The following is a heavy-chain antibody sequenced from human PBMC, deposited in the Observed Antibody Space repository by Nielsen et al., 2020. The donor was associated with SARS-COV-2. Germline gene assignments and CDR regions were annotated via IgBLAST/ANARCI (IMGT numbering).Heavy chain of an antibody. J-gene: IGHJ6*03. CDR2: IYYSGST. CDR3: ARLGASSWYFGYYMDV. CDR1: GGSISSYY. Sequence: SETLSLTCTVSGGSISSYYWSWIRQPPGKGLEWIGYIYYSGSTNYNPSLKSRVTISVDTSKNQFSLKLSSVTAADTAVYYCARLGASSWYFGYYMDVWGKGTTVTVSS. V-gene: IGHV4-59*08. D-gene: IGHD6-13*01.